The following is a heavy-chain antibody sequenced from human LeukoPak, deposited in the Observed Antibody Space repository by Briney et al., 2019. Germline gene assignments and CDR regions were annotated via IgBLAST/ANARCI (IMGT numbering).Heavy chain of an antibody. CDR3: AKEVWDIVVVPAAISY. Sequence: GGSLRPSCAAAGFTFSSCGMHWVRQAPGKGLGWVAFIRYDGSNKYYADSVKGRFTISRDNSKNTLYLQMNSLRAEDTAVYYCAKEVWDIVVVPAAISYWGQGTLVTVSS. D-gene: IGHD2-2*01. J-gene: IGHJ4*02. CDR1: GFTFSSCG. V-gene: IGHV3-30*02. CDR2: IRYDGSNK.